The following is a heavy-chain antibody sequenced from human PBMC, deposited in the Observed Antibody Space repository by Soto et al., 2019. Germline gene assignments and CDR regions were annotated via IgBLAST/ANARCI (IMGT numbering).Heavy chain of an antibody. J-gene: IGHJ5*02. Sequence: VKVSCKASGYTFTSYGISWVRQAPGQGLEWMGWISAYNGNTNYAQKLQGRATMTTDTSTSTAYMELRSLRSDDTAVYYCAQVGYSSSWYWLDPCGQGTRVTVYS. CDR1: GYTFTSYG. V-gene: IGHV1-18*01. CDR3: AQVGYSSSWYWLDP. D-gene: IGHD6-13*01. CDR2: ISAYNGNT.